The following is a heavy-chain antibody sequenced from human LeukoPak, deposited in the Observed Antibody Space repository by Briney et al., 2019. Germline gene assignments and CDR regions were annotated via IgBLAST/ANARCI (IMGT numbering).Heavy chain of an antibody. J-gene: IGHJ5*02. CDR2: IYYSGST. D-gene: IGHD2-2*02. V-gene: IGHV4-59*01. Sequence: WETLSLTCTVSGGSISSYYWSWIRQPAGKGLEWIGYIYYSGSTNYNPSLKSRVTISVDTSKNQFSLKLSSVTAADTAVYYCARRSHLRYCSSTSCYKNWFDPWGQGTLVTVSS. CDR1: GGSISSYY. CDR3: ARRSHLRYCSSTSCYKNWFDP.